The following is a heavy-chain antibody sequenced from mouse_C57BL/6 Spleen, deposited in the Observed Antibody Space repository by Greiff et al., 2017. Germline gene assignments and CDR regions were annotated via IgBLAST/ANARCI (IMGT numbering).Heavy chain of an antibody. CDR1: GYTFTSYW. CDR2: IHPNSGST. J-gene: IGHJ2*01. D-gene: IGHD2-1*01. CDR3: ARIYYGNSFDY. V-gene: IGHV1-64*01. Sequence: VQLQQPGAELVKPGASVKLSCKASGYTFTSYWMHWVKQRPGQRLEWIGMIHPNSGSTNYNEKFKSKATLTVDKSSSTAYMQLSSLTSEDSAVYYCARIYYGNSFDYWGQGTTLTVSS.